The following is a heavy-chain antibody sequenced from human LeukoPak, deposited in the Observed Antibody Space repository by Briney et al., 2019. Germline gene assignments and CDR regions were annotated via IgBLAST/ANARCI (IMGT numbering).Heavy chain of an antibody. Sequence: ASVKVSCKASGGTFSSYAISWVRQAPGQGLEWMGRIIPILGIANYAQKFQGRVTITADKSTSTAYMELSSLRSEDTAVYYCARVKSGSLLWFGEFRLDPWGQGTLVTVSS. J-gene: IGHJ5*02. CDR3: ARVKSGSLLWFGEFRLDP. CDR1: GGTFSSYA. V-gene: IGHV1-69*04. D-gene: IGHD3-10*01. CDR2: IIPILGIA.